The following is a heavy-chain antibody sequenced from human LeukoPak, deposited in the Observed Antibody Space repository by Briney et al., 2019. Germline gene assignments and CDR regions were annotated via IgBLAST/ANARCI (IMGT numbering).Heavy chain of an antibody. D-gene: IGHD5-18*01. J-gene: IGHJ6*03. CDR3: ARVWGDSYGSQSYYYYYMDV. CDR2: IIPIFGTA. CDR1: GGTFSSYA. Sequence: ASVKVSCKASGGTFSSYAISWVRQAPGQGLEWMGGIIPIFGTANYAQKFQGRVTITGDKSTSTAYMELSSLRSEDTAVYYCARVWGDSYGSQSYYYYYMDVWGKGTTVTVSS. V-gene: IGHV1-69*06.